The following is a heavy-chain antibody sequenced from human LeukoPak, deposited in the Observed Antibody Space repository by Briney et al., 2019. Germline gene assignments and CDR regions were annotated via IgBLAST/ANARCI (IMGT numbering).Heavy chain of an antibody. CDR1: GYTFAGFY. V-gene: IGHV1-2*02. CDR2: INPNTGDT. J-gene: IGHJ4*02. D-gene: IGHD1-26*01. CDR3: ARGGSEGFDF. Sequence: ASVKVSCKASGYTFAGFYMRWVRQAPGQGLEWVGWINPNTGDTNLSQKFQGRVSMTRDTSINTAYMDLTSLRVDDTAFYYCARGGSEGFDFWGQGALVTVSS.